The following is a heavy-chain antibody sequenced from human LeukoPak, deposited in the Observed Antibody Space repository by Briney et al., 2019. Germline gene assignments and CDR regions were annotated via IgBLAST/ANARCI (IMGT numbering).Heavy chain of an antibody. CDR3: ARGPRDPTEYCSRGTCSPTYEV. Sequence: GGSLRLSCAASGFTFSSYEMNWVRQAPGKGLVWVSYISSSGRRIYYADSVKGRFTISRDNAKNSLYLQMNSLRVDDTAIYYCARGPRDPTEYCSRGTCSPTYEVWGQGTLVTVSS. CDR1: GFTFSSYE. D-gene: IGHD2-15*01. CDR2: ISSSGRRI. J-gene: IGHJ4*02. V-gene: IGHV3-48*03.